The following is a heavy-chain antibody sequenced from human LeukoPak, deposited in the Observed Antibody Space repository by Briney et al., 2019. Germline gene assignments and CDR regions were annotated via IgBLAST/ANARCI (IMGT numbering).Heavy chain of an antibody. CDR1: GGSFSGCY. D-gene: IGHD5-12*01. J-gene: IGHJ4*02. V-gene: IGHV4-34*01. CDR3: ARGGGYASPIGY. Sequence: SETLSLTCAVYGGSFSGCYWSWIRQPPGKGLEWIGEINHSGSTNYNPSLKSRVTISVDTSKNQFSLKLSSVTAADTAVYYCARGGGYASPIGYWGQGALVTVSS. CDR2: INHSGST.